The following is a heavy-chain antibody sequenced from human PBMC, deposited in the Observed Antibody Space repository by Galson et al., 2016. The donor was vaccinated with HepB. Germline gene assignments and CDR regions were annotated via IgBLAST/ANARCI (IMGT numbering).Heavy chain of an antibody. D-gene: IGHD6-19*01. Sequence: SLRLSCADSSFTLSNSGMSWVRQAPGKGLEWVSGLTTSGTTTYYADSVKGRFTISRDNANNTVYLQMNSLRAEDSAVYYCASSGRRSAYSPRQWRPTSYFDYWSQGTRVTVSS. CDR3: ASSGRRSAYSPRQWRPTSYFDY. CDR1: SFTLSNSG. J-gene: IGHJ4*02. V-gene: IGHV3-23*01. CDR2: LTTSGTTT.